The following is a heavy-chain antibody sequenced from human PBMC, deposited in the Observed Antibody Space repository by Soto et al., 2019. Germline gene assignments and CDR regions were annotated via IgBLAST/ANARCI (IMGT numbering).Heavy chain of an antibody. CDR2: ISGSGGST. Sequence: GGSLRLSCAASGFTFSSYAMSWVRQAPGKGPEWVSAISGSGGSTYYADSVKGRFTISRDNSKNKLYLQMNSLRAEDTSVYYCAKDRRIVGATTGGGGHYYYGMDVWGQGTTVTVSS. CDR3: AKDRRIVGATTGGGGHYYYGMDV. CDR1: GFTFSSYA. J-gene: IGHJ6*02. V-gene: IGHV3-23*01. D-gene: IGHD1-26*01.